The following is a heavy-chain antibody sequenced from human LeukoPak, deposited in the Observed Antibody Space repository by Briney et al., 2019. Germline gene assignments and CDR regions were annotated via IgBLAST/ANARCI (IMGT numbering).Heavy chain of an antibody. CDR3: ARYCSGDSCSFDY. J-gene: IGHJ4*02. Sequence: SETLSLTCTVSGGSISSSSYYWGWIRQPPGKGLEWIGSIYYSGSTYYNPSLKSRVTISVDTSKNQFSLKLSSVTAADTAVYYCARYCSGDSCSFDYWGQGTLVTVSS. D-gene: IGHD2-15*01. CDR2: IYYSGST. CDR1: GGSISSSSYY. V-gene: IGHV4-39*07.